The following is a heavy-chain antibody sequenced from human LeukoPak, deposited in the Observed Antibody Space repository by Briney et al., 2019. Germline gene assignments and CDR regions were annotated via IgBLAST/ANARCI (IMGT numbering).Heavy chain of an antibody. J-gene: IGHJ5*02. D-gene: IGHD4-17*01. V-gene: IGHV4-39*07. CDR3: ARERLPTVTINWFDP. CDR1: GGSISSGSYY. Sequence: PSETLSLTCTVSGGSISSGSYYWSWIRQPAGKGLEWIGSIYYSGSTYYNPSLKSRVTISVDTSKNQFSLKLSSVTAADTAVYYCARERLPTVTINWFDPWGQGTLVTVSS. CDR2: IYYSGST.